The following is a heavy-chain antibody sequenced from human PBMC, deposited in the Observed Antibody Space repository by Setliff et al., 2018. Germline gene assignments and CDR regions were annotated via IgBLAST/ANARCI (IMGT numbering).Heavy chain of an antibody. Sequence: SVKVSCKASGGTFRSDGFNWVRQAPGQGLEWMGRIIPVFRTADYAPTLQGRVTISADESTTTAYMELSSLKSDDTAVYYCARDTRDKFDSSGYYLSFDSWGQGTLVTVSS. D-gene: IGHD3-22*01. V-gene: IGHV1-69*13. CDR1: GGTFRSDG. CDR3: ARDTRDKFDSSGYYLSFDS. J-gene: IGHJ4*02. CDR2: IIPVFRTA.